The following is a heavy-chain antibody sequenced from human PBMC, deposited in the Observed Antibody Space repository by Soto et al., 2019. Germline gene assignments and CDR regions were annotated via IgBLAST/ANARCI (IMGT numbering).Heavy chain of an antibody. V-gene: IGHV3-30-3*01. D-gene: IGHD3-10*01. Sequence: QVQLVESGGGVVQPGRSLRLSCAASGFTFSSYAMHWVRQAPGKGLEWVAVISYDGSNKYYADSVKGRFTISRDNSKNTWYLQMNRLRAEDTAVYYCARVQLSGWFGESILYYYYYGMDVWGQGTTVTVSS. CDR2: ISYDGSNK. CDR1: GFTFSSYA. J-gene: IGHJ6*02. CDR3: ARVQLSGWFGESILYYYYYGMDV.